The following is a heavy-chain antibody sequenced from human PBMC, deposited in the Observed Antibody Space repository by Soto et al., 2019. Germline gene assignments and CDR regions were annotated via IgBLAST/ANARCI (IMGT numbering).Heavy chain of an antibody. D-gene: IGHD7-27*01. CDR3: ARGRYCLTGRCFPNWFDS. Sequence: PSETLSPTCSVSGDSISNLDYFWAWIRQPPGQALEYIGYIYKSATTYYNPSFESRVAIPVDTSKSQFSLNVTSVTAADTAVYFCARGRYCLTGRCFPNWFDSWGQGALVTVSS. J-gene: IGHJ5*01. CDR1: GDSISNLDYF. CDR2: IYKSATT. V-gene: IGHV4-30-4*01.